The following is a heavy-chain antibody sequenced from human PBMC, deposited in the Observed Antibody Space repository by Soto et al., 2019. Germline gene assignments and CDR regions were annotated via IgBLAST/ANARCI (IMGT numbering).Heavy chain of an antibody. CDR1: GGSISSYY. Sequence: ESLSLTCTVSGGSISSYYWSWIRQPAGKGLEWIGRIYTSGSTNYNPSLKSRVTMSVDTSKNQFSLKLSSVTAADTAVYYCARVPIAAPGHYGMDVWGQGTTVTVSS. D-gene: IGHD6-6*01. J-gene: IGHJ6*02. CDR2: IYTSGST. CDR3: ARVPIAAPGHYGMDV. V-gene: IGHV4-4*07.